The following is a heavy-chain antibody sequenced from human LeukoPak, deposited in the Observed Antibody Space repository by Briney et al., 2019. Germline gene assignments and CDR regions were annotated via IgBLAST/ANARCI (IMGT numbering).Heavy chain of an antibody. CDR3: AKFRSKGYSSIAAAGTYYYYGMDV. Sequence: GGSLRLSCAASGFTFSSYAMSWVRQAPGKGLEWVSAISGSGGSTYYADSVKGRFTISRDNSKNTLYLQMNSLRAEDTAVYYCAKFRSKGYSSIAAAGTYYYYGMDVWGQGTTVTVS. CDR2: ISGSGGST. V-gene: IGHV3-23*01. J-gene: IGHJ6*02. D-gene: IGHD6-13*01. CDR1: GFTFSSYA.